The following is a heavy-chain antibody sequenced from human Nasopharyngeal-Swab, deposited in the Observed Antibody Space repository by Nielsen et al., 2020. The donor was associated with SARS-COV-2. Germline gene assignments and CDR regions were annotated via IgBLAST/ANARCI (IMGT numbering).Heavy chain of an antibody. D-gene: IGHD3-3*01. J-gene: IGHJ6*03. V-gene: IGHV3-7*03. CDR2: IKQDGSEK. Sequence: GGSLRLSCAASGFTFSSYWMSWVRQAPGKGLEWVANIKQDGSEKYYVDSVKGRFTISRDNAKNSLYLQMNSLRAEDTAVYYCARDNDDFWSGLRYMDVWGKGTTVTVSS. CDR1: GFTFSSYW. CDR3: ARDNDDFWSGLRYMDV.